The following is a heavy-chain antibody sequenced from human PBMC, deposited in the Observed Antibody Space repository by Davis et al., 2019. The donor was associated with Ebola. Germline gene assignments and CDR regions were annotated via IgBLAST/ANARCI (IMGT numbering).Heavy chain of an antibody. CDR1: GFTFSSYS. CDR3: ATSITVVRGIFKSDF. V-gene: IGHV3-30*02. D-gene: IGHD3-10*01. CDR2: IQYDGNNK. Sequence: GESLKISCATSGFTFSSYSMHWVRQAAGKGLEWVAFIQYDGNNKYHADSVKGRFTISRDNSRNTLYLQMKSLRAEDTAVYYCATSITVVRGIFKSDFWGQGTLVTVSS. J-gene: IGHJ4*02.